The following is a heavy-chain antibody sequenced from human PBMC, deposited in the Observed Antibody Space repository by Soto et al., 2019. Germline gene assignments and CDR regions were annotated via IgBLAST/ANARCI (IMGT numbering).Heavy chain of an antibody. CDR3: ARVGCTGGSCKPYAYYAMDV. J-gene: IGHJ6*02. Sequence: GESLKISCKGSGYSFTSYWIGWVRQMPGKGLEWMGIIYPGDSDTRYSPSFQGQVTISADKSISTAYLQWSSLKASDTAMYYCARVGCTGGSCKPYAYYAMDVWGQGTTVTVSS. D-gene: IGHD2-15*01. CDR2: IYPGDSDT. CDR1: GYSFTSYW. V-gene: IGHV5-51*01.